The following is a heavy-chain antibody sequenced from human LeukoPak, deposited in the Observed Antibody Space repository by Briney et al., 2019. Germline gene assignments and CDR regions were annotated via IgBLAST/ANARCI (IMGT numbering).Heavy chain of an antibody. J-gene: IGHJ5*02. CDR1: GGSISSGGYS. D-gene: IGHD3-3*01. CDR2: IYHSGST. V-gene: IGHV4-30-2*01. CDR3: ARGYDFWSGYYPPGGFDP. Sequence: SQTLSLTCAVSGGSISSGGYSWSWIRQPPGKGLEWIGYIYHSGSTYYNPSLKSRVTISVDRSKNQFSLKLSSVIAADTAVYYCARGYDFWSGYYPPGGFDPWGQGTLVTVSS.